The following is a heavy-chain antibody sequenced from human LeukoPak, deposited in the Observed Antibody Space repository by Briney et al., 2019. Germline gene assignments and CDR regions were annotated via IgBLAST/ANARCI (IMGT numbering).Heavy chain of an antibody. CDR1: GGSISSGGYY. Sequence: PSQTLSLTCTVSGGSISSGGYYWSWIRQHPGKGLEWIGYIYYSGSTYYKPSLKSRVTISVDTSKNQFSLKLSSVTAADTAVYYCARGGGYYDSSGYYHRHWFDPWGQGTLVTVSS. J-gene: IGHJ5*02. D-gene: IGHD3-22*01. CDR2: IYYSGST. CDR3: ARGGGYYDSSGYYHRHWFDP. V-gene: IGHV4-31*03.